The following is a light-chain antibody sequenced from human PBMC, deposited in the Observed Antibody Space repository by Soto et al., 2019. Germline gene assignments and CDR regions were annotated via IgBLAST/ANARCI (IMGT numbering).Light chain of an antibody. CDR1: QSVLYNSNNKNY. Sequence: DLVMTQSPDSLAVSLVERATINFKSSQSVLYNSNNKNYLAWYQQKPGQPPKLLIYWASTRESGVPDRFSGSGSGTDFTLTISSLQAEDVAVYSCQQYYNTPFTFGGGTKVDIK. V-gene: IGKV4-1*01. CDR3: QQYYNTPFT. J-gene: IGKJ4*01. CDR2: WAS.